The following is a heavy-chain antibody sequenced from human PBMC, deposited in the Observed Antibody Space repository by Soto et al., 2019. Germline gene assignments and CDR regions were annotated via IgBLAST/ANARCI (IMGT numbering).Heavy chain of an antibody. D-gene: IGHD3-10*01. V-gene: IGHV1-3*01. J-gene: IGHJ4*02. CDR3: ARKDYYGSGCYYFDY. CDR1: GYIFTNYP. CDR2: INAANGDT. Sequence: QVQLVQSGAELKNPGASVKVSCKASGYIFTNYPIHWVRQAPGQRLEWMGWINAANGDTGYSQNFQGRVTFTRDTSASTVYMEMSSLPSEDTAIYYFARKDYYGSGCYYFDYWGQGTLVTVSS.